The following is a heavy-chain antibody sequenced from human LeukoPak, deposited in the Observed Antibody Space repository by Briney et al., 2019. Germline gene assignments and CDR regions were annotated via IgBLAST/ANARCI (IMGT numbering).Heavy chain of an antibody. CDR3: ARPRQYGSGSYYGY. V-gene: IGHV4-34*01. J-gene: IGHJ4*02. CDR2: INHSGST. Sequence: SETLSLTCAVYGGSFSGYYWSWIRQPPGKGLEWIGEINHSGSTNYNPSLKSRVTISVDTSKNQFSLKLSSVTAADTAVYYCARPRQYGSGSYYGYWGQGTLVTVSS. CDR1: GGSFSGYY. D-gene: IGHD3-10*01.